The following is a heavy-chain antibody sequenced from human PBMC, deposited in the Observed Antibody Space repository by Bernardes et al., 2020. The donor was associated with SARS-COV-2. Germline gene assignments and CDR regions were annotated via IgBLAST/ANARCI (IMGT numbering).Heavy chain of an antibody. Sequence: GSLRLSCAASGFTFSSYWMHWVRQAPGKGLVWVSRINSDGSSTSYADSVKGRFTISRDNAKNTLYLQMNSLRAEDTAVYYCCIVGAPSDGFDPWGQGTLVTVSS. CDR1: GFTFSSYW. CDR2: INSDGSST. D-gene: IGHD1-26*01. J-gene: IGHJ5*02. V-gene: IGHV3-74*01. CDR3: CIVGAPSDGFDP.